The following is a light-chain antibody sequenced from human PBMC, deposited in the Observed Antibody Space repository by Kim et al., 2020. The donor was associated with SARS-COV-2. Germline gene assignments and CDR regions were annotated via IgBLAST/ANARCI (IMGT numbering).Light chain of an antibody. CDR3: QQYKSYPLT. CDR1: QDLNGW. CDR2: DAS. J-gene: IGKJ4*01. Sequence: ASVGDRVTITCLASQDLNGWLAWYQQKPGKPPKVLIADASTLQSGVPSRIIGSGSGTDFTLTISSVQPEDFATYYCQQYKSYPLTFGGGTKLEIK. V-gene: IGKV1-13*02.